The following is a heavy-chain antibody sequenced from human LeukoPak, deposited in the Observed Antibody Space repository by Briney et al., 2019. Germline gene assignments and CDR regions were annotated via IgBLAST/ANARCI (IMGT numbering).Heavy chain of an antibody. J-gene: IGHJ4*02. CDR2: ISYDGSNK. V-gene: IGHV3-30*03. CDR3: VRDLSASGSFDY. Sequence: GGSLRLSCAASGFTFSSYGMHWVRQAPGKGLEWVAVISYDGSNKYYADSVKGRFTISRDNSKNTLYLQMNSLRAEDTAVYYCVRDLSASGSFDYWGQGSLVTVSS. D-gene: IGHD1-26*01. CDR1: GFTFSSYG.